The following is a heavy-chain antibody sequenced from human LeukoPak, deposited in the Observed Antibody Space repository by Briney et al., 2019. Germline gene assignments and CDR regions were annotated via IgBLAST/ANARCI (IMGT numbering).Heavy chain of an antibody. D-gene: IGHD2-2*03. V-gene: IGHV3-23*01. CDR3: ARGPPGYRVGDY. Sequence: PGGSLRLFCAASGFTFSSYAMSWVRQAPGKGLEWVSAISGSGGSTYYADSVKGRFTISRDNAKSTVFLQMNSLRVEDTAFYYCARGPPGYRVGDYWGPGTLVTVSS. J-gene: IGHJ4*02. CDR1: GFTFSSYA. CDR2: ISGSGGST.